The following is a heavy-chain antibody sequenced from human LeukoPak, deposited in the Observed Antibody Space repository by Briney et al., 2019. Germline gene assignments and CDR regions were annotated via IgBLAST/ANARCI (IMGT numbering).Heavy chain of an antibody. Sequence: GGSLRLSCAASGFTFSSYAMSWVRQAPGKGLEWVSAISGSGGSTYYADSVKGRFTISRDNAKNSLYLQMNSLRAEDTAVYYCARALGDWGLNFDYWGQGTLVTVSS. CDR3: ARALGDWGLNFDY. V-gene: IGHV3-23*01. CDR1: GFTFSSYA. CDR2: ISGSGGST. D-gene: IGHD3-16*01. J-gene: IGHJ4*02.